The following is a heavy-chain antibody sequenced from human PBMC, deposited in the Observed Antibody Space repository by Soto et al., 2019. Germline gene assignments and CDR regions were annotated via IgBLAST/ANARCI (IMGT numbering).Heavy chain of an antibody. Sequence: QVQLVQSGAEVKKPGSSVKVSCKASGGTFSSYAISWVRQAPGQGLEGMGGIIPILGTANYAQKFQGIVTITADKSTSTAYMELSSLRSEATAVYYCASCSRRCPTKRYYYGMDVWGQGTTVTVSS. V-gene: IGHV1-69*06. CDR1: GGTFSSYA. CDR3: ASCSRRCPTKRYYYGMDV. D-gene: IGHD1-1*01. CDR2: IIPILGTA. J-gene: IGHJ6*02.